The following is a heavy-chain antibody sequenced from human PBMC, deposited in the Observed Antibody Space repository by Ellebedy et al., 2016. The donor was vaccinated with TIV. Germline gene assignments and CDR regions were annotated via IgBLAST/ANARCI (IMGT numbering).Heavy chain of an antibody. Sequence: PGGSLRLSCAASGFTFSSYGMHWFGKAPGKGRRGVAVIWIEESNPFYADSVKGRFTISRDNSKNTLYLQLNSLRAEDTAVYYCARDLALTGYYHDAFDIWGQGTMVTVSS. V-gene: IGHV3-33*01. CDR2: IWIEESNP. J-gene: IGHJ3*02. CDR1: GFTFSSYG. D-gene: IGHD3-9*01. CDR3: ARDLALTGYYHDAFDI.